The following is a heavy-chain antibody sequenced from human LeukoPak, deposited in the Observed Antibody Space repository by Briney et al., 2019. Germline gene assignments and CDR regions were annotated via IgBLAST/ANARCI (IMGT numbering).Heavy chain of an antibody. CDR3: ARHPNYYYYGMDV. CDR2: IYYSGST. Sequence: SETLSLTCTVSGGSISSYYWSWIRQPPGKGLEWIGYIYYSGSTNYNPSLKGRVTISVDTSKNQFSLKLSSVTAADTAVYYCARHPNYYYYGMDVWGQGTTVTVSS. CDR1: GGSISSYY. V-gene: IGHV4-59*01. J-gene: IGHJ6*02.